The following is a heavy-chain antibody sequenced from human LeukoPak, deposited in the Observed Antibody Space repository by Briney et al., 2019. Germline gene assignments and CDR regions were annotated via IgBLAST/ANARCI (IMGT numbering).Heavy chain of an antibody. Sequence: SETLSLTCSVSGGSINSLYWSWIRQPPAKGLEWIGYIYYSGSTNYNPSLKRQVTMFVDMSKNQFSLRLSSVTAADTAVYYCARHRAYSSSSPFDYWGQGTLVTVSS. V-gene: IGHV4-59*08. J-gene: IGHJ4*02. CDR3: ARHRAYSSSSPFDY. CDR2: IYYSGST. D-gene: IGHD6-6*01. CDR1: GGSINSLY.